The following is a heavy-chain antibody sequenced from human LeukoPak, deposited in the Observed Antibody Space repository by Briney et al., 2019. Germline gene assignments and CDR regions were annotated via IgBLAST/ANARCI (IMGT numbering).Heavy chain of an antibody. D-gene: IGHD6-19*01. V-gene: IGHV1-18*01. CDR3: ARDLPAVAGGNWFDP. J-gene: IGHJ5*02. CDR2: ISAYNGNT. CDR1: GYTFTSYG. Sequence: ASVKVSCKASGYTFTSYGISWVRQAPGQGLEWMGWISAYNGNTNYAQKLQGRVTMTTDTSTSTAYMELRSLRSDDTAVYYCARDLPAVAGGNWFDPWGQGTLVTVSS.